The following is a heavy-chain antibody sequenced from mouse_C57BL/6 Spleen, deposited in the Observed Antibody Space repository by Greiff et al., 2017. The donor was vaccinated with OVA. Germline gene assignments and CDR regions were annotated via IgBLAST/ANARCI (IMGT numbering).Heavy chain of an antibody. CDR1: GYTFTSYW. D-gene: IGHD1-1*01. V-gene: IGHV1-53*01. J-gene: IGHJ1*03. CDR3: ARGGGTTRVATSDFDV. Sequence: QVQLQQPGTELVKPGASVKLSCKASGYTFTSYWMHWVKQRPGQGLEWIGNINPSNGGTNYNEKFKSKATLTVDKSSSTAYMQLSSLTSEDSAVYDCARGGGTTRVATSDFDVWGTGTTVTVSS. CDR2: INPSNGGT.